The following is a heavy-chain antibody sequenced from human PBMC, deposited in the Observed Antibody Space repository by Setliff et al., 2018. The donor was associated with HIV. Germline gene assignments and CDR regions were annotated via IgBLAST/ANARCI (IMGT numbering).Heavy chain of an antibody. J-gene: IGHJ4*02. CDR2: IKSKTDGGTS. CDR1: GFTFSNAW. Sequence: PGASLKISCAASGFTFSNAWMNWVRQAPGKGLEWVGRIKSKTDGGTSDYAAPVKGRFTISRDDSKTTLYLQMSGLKTEDTAVYYCTTYLGTRYDTPVYWGQGTLVTVSS. V-gene: IGHV3-15*07. CDR3: TTYLGTRYDTPVY. D-gene: IGHD5-12*01.